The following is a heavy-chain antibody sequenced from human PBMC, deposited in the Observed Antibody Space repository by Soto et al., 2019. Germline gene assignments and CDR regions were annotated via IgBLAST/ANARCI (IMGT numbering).Heavy chain of an antibody. CDR1: GFTFSSYA. V-gene: IGHV3-23*01. CDR3: AKSIVVVADGATKYYFDY. Sequence: PGGSLRLSCAASGFTFSSYAMSWVRQAPGKGLEWVSAISGSGGSTYYADSVKGRFTISRDNSKNTLYLQMNSLRAEDTAVYYCAKSIVVVADGATKYYFDYWGQGTLVTVSS. J-gene: IGHJ4*02. D-gene: IGHD2-15*01. CDR2: ISGSGGST.